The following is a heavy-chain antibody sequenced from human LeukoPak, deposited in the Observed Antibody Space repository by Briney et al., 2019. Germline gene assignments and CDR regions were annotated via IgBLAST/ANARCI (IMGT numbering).Heavy chain of an antibody. J-gene: IGHJ5*02. Sequence: PGRSLRLSCAASGFTFSSNGMHWVRQAPGKGLEWVAVIWYDGSNKYYADSVKGRFTISRDNSKNTLYLQMNSLRAEDTAVYYCARDGIAVAGTGWFDPWGQGTLVTVSS. V-gene: IGHV3-33*01. D-gene: IGHD6-19*01. CDR1: GFTFSSNG. CDR3: ARDGIAVAGTGWFDP. CDR2: IWYDGSNK.